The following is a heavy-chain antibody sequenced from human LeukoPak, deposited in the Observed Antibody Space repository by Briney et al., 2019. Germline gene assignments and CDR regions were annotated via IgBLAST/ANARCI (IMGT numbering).Heavy chain of an antibody. V-gene: IGHV3-48*04. J-gene: IGHJ4*02. CDR2: IVSSGSPI. Sequence: GGSLRLSCAASGFTFSTYSMNWVRQAPGKGLEWVSFIVSSGSPIYYAGSVKGRFTISRDNAKNSLYLQMTSLRAEDTAVYYCARDVPLHCSSTSCYTGLDYWGQGTLVTVSS. CDR1: GFTFSTYS. CDR3: ARDVPLHCSSTSCYTGLDY. D-gene: IGHD2-2*02.